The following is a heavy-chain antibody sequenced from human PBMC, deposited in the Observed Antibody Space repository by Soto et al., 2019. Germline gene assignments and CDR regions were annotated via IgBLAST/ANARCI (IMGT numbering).Heavy chain of an antibody. V-gene: IGHV3-23*01. Sequence: GGSLRLSCAASGFTFSNYGMHGVRQAPGKGLEWVSGISGSGISTHYADSVKGRFTISRDNSMNTLYLQMNTLRAEDTAIYYCAKVSSSWYAGFFDLWGQGTLVTVSS. D-gene: IGHD6-13*01. CDR2: ISGSGIST. CDR3: AKVSSSWYAGFFDL. CDR1: GFTFSNYG. J-gene: IGHJ4*02.